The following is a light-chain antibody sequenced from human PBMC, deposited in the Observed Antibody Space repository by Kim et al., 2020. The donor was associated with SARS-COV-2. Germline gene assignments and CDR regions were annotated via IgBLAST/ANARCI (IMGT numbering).Light chain of an antibody. J-gene: IGKJ5*01. CDR1: QTVVSS. CDR3: QQRSNWPPEIT. V-gene: IGKV3-11*01. CDR2: DAS. Sequence: EIVLTQSPATLSLSPGERATLSCRASQTVVSSLAWYQQKLGQATRLLIYDASNRATGVPGRFSGSGSGTDFTLTISSLEPEDFAVYFCQQRSNWPPEITFGQGTRLEIK.